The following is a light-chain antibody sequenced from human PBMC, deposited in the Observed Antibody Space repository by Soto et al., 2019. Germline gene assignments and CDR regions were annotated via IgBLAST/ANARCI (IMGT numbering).Light chain of an antibody. CDR1: QSISSY. Sequence: DIQMTQSPSSLSASVGDRVTITCRASQSISSYLNWYQQKPGKAPKLLIYAASSLQSGIPSRFSGSGSGTDFTLIISSLQPEDFATYYCQQSYSAPRTFGQWTRLDIK. CDR2: AAS. J-gene: IGKJ5*01. V-gene: IGKV1-39*01. CDR3: QQSYSAPRT.